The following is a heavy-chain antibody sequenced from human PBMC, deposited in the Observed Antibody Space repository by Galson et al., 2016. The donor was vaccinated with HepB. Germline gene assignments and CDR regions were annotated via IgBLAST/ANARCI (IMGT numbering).Heavy chain of an antibody. CDR3: TRDPPSSGAHGDYFDY. Sequence: SVKVSCKASGYGFTSYYMHWVRQAPGQGLEWMGIINCSGGSTSYAQKFQGRVTMTRDTSTSTVYMELSSLRSEDTAVYYCTRDPPSSGAHGDYFDYWGQGTLVTVSS. CDR1: GYGFTSYY. V-gene: IGHV1-46*01. CDR2: INCSGGST. D-gene: IGHD2-15*01. J-gene: IGHJ4*02.